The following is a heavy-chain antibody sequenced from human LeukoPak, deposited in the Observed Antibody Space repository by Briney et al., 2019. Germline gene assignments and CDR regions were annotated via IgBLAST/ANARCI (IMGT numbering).Heavy chain of an antibody. D-gene: IGHD6-13*01. CDR1: GGSISSYY. CDR2: IYTSGST. CDR3: ARRIAAAGTDAFDI. Sequence: SETLSLTCAVSGGSISSYYWSWIRQPAGKGLEWIGRIYTSGSTNYNPSLKSRVTMSVDTSKNQFSLKLSSVTAADTAVYYCARRIAAAGTDAFDIWGQGTMVTVSS. J-gene: IGHJ3*02. V-gene: IGHV4-4*07.